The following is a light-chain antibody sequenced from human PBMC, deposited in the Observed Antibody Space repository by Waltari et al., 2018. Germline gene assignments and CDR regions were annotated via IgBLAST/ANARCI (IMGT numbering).Light chain of an antibody. J-gene: IGLJ3*02. CDR3: SSYTISDTWV. CDR1: SSDIGRYKY. CDR2: DVS. Sequence: QSALTQPASVSGSPGQSITISCTGTSSDIGRYKYVSWYQQHPGKAPKFMIYDVSERHSGVSDRFSGSKSGNTASLTISGLQAEDEADYYCSSYTISDTWVFGGGTKLTVL. V-gene: IGLV2-14*03.